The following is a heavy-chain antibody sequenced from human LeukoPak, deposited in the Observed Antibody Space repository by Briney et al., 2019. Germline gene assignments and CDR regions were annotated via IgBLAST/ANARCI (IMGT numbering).Heavy chain of an antibody. CDR1: GFVFSSYW. V-gene: IGHV3-7*03. D-gene: IGHD3-22*01. J-gene: IGHJ4*02. CDR3: ARGRKIVVVMGGFFDY. Sequence: GGSLRLSCAASGFVFSSYWMSWVRQAPGKGLEWVANIKQDGSEKYYVDSVKGRFTISRDNAKNSLYLQMDSLRVEDTAVYYCARGRKIVVVMGGFFDYWGQGTLVTVSS. CDR2: IKQDGSEK.